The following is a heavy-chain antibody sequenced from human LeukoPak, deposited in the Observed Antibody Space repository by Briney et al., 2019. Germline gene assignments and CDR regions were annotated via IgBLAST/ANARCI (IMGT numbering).Heavy chain of an antibody. D-gene: IGHD3-16*01. J-gene: IGHJ4*02. CDR2: IYYSGST. V-gene: IGHV4-38-2*01. CDR1: GYSISSGYY. Sequence: SETLSLTCAVSGYSISSGYYWGWIRQPPGKGLEWIGDIYYSGSTYYNPSLKSRVTISVDTSNNQFSLRLSSVTAADTAMYYCARRLWGDYFDYWGQGTLVTVSS. CDR3: ARRLWGDYFDY.